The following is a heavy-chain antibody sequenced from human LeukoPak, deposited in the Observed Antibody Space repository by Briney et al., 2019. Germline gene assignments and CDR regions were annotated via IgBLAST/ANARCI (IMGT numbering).Heavy chain of an antibody. CDR1: GGSINTYY. Sequence: SETLSPTCSVSGGSINTYYWSWIRQPPGKGLEWIGYIYSSGTTNYNPSLKSRVTMSVDTSKNQFSLNLTSVTAADTAVYFCARDLNEDAGRYRAFDVWGQGTLVTVSS. J-gene: IGHJ3*01. CDR2: IYSSGTT. V-gene: IGHV4-59*01. D-gene: IGHD1-1*01. CDR3: ARDLNEDAGRYRAFDV.